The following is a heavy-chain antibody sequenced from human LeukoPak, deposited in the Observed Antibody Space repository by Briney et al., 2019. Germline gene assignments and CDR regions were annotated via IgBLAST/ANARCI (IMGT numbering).Heavy chain of an antibody. V-gene: IGHV3-21*01. CDR1: GFTFSSYS. J-gene: IGHJ4*02. Sequence: GGSLRLSCAASGFTFSSYSMNWVRQAPGKGLEWVSSISSSSSYIYYADSLKGRFTISRDNAKNYLYLQMSSLRAEDTAVYYCATDRRVDTAMSARGLFFDYWGQGTLVTVSS. CDR3: ATDRRVDTAMSARGLFFDY. D-gene: IGHD5-18*01. CDR2: ISSSSSYI.